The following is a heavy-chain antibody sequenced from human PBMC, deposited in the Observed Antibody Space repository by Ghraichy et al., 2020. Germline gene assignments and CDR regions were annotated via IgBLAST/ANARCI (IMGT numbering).Heavy chain of an antibody. CDR2: IKQDGSEK. Sequence: GGSLRLSCAASGFTFSSYWMSWVRQAPGKGLEWVANIKQDGSEKYYVDSVKGRFTISRDNAKNSLYLQMNSLRAEDTAVYYCARDLGGGVTTEFDYWGQGTLVTVSS. J-gene: IGHJ4*02. V-gene: IGHV3-7*01. CDR3: ARDLGGGVTTEFDY. D-gene: IGHD4-17*01. CDR1: GFTFSSYW.